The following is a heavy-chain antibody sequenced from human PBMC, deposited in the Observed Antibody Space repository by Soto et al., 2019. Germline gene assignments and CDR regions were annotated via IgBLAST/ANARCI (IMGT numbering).Heavy chain of an antibody. Sequence: QVQLVQSGAEVKKPGSSVKVSCKASGGTFSSYGISWVRQAPGQGLEWMGGIIPIFGTANYAQKFQGRVTITADESTSTAYMGLSSLRSEDTAVYYCARGVWSESPQASGYSYVYYGMDVWGQGTTVTVSS. V-gene: IGHV1-69*12. D-gene: IGHD5-18*01. CDR3: ARGVWSESPQASGYSYVYYGMDV. CDR2: IIPIFGTA. CDR1: GGTFSSYG. J-gene: IGHJ6*02.